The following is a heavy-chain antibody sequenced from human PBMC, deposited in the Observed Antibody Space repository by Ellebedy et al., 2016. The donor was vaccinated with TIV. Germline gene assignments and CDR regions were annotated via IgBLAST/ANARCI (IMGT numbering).Heavy chain of an antibody. CDR1: GFTFSSYW. CDR3: TKGGGFDP. J-gene: IGHJ5*02. D-gene: IGHD3-16*01. Sequence: GESLKISXAASGFTFSSYWMSWVRQAPGKGLVWVSRINFDGRDTSYADSVKGRFTISRDNAKNTVYLQMNSLRVEDTAIYYCTKGGGFDPWGQGTLVTVSS. CDR2: INFDGRDT. V-gene: IGHV3-74*01.